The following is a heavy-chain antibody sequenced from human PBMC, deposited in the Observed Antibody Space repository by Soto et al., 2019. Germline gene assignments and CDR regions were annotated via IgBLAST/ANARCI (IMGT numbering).Heavy chain of an antibody. CDR2: LNRHGDS. Sequence: SLETLSLTCAVSGSPITSNDGTWIRQPPGKGLEWIGYLNRHGDSNYSPSLRSRVSMSIDTSKNHLPLKVLSVTAADTAVDYCARVADTEYFSGLDPWGQGTLVTVSS. J-gene: IGHJ5*02. CDR3: ARVADTEYFSGLDP. CDR1: GSPITSND. D-gene: IGHD2-15*01. V-gene: IGHV4-59*01.